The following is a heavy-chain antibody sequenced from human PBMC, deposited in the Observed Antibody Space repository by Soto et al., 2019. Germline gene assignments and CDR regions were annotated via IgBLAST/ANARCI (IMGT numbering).Heavy chain of an antibody. D-gene: IGHD1-1*01. V-gene: IGHV1-69*02. CDR3: ARGKLTQLSWYFDL. CDR2: IIPILGIA. CDR1: GGTFSSYT. J-gene: IGHJ2*01. Sequence: QVQLVQSGAEVKKPGSSVKVSCKASGGTFSSYTISWVRQAPGQGLEWMGRIIPILGIANYAQKFQGRVTITASKSTRTAYMELSSLRSEDTAVYYCARGKLTQLSWYFDLWGRGTLVTVSS.